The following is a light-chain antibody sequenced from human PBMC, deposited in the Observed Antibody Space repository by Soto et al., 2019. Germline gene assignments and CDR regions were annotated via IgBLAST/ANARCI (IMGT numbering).Light chain of an antibody. Sequence: EIVLTQSPGTLSLSPGERATLSCRASQSVSSSYLAWYQQKPGQAPRLLIYAASSRATRIPDRFSGSGSGTDFTLTISRLEPEDFAVYYCQQYGSSRTFGQGTKVEIK. CDR1: QSVSSSY. CDR3: QQYGSSRT. J-gene: IGKJ1*01. V-gene: IGKV3-20*01. CDR2: AAS.